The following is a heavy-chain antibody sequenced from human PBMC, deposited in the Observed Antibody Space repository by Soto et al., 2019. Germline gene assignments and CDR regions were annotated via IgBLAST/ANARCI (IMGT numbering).Heavy chain of an antibody. V-gene: IGHV3-15*01. J-gene: IGHJ5*01. CDR2: IKSKTAGGTT. CDR3: TRDGTITFGGVLVPNWFDY. Sequence: KSGGSLRLSCAASGFTFINAWMSWVRQAPGKGLEWVGRIKSKTAGGTTDYAAPVKGRFTISRDDSKNTLYLQMNSLKTEDTAVYYCTRDGTITFGGVLVPNWFDYWGQGTLVTVSS. D-gene: IGHD3-16*02. CDR1: GFTFINAW.